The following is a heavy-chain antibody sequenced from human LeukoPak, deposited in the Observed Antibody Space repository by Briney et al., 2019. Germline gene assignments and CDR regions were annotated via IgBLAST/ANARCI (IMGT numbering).Heavy chain of an antibody. CDR1: GGSFSGYY. D-gene: IGHD2-2*01. Sequence: SETLSLTCAVYGGSFSGYYWSWIRQPPGKGLEWIGEINHSGSTNYNPSLKSRVTISVDTSKNQFSLKLSSVTAAGTGVYYCARYRIVVVPAGPRNFGMGVWGKGNTVTVSS. J-gene: IGHJ6*04. V-gene: IGHV4-34*01. CDR3: ARYRIVVVPAGPRNFGMGV. CDR2: INHSGST.